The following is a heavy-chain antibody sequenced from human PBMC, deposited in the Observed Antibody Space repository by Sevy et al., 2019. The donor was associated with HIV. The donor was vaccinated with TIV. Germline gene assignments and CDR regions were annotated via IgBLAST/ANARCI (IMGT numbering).Heavy chain of an antibody. D-gene: IGHD3-16*01. CDR3: AGGDTTMITDLDY. CDR1: GLTLTTTG. V-gene: IGHV3-23*01. CDR2: VTSDGTT. Sequence: GGSLRLSCAASGLTLTTTGMSWVRQAPGKGLEWVAGVTSDGTTYYAESVRDRFTGSRDNSKNALYFQLNSLRADDTAVFYCAGGDTTMITDLDYWGQGTLVTVSS. J-gene: IGHJ4*02.